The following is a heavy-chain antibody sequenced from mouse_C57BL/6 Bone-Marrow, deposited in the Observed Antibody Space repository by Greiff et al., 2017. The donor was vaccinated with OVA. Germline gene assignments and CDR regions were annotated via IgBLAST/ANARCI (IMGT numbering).Heavy chain of an antibody. CDR1: GFTFSSYG. D-gene: IGHD3-2*02. CDR3: ARRQAWFAY. CDR2: ISSGGSYT. J-gene: IGHJ3*01. V-gene: IGHV5-6*01. Sequence: VQLQQSGGDLVKPGGSLKLSCAASGFTFSSYGMSWVRQTPDKRLEWVATISSGGSYTYYPDSVKGRFTISRDNAKNTLYLQRSSLKSEDTAMYYCARRQAWFAYWGQGTLVTVSA.